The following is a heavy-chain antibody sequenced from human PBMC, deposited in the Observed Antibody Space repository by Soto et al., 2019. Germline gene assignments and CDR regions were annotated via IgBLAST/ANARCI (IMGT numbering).Heavy chain of an antibody. CDR2: VHYSGST. CDR3: ARDRGHYDFSTGYAYYYYGMDV. J-gene: IGHJ6*02. D-gene: IGHD3-3*01. Sequence: QVHLQESGPGLVKPSQTLTLTCTVSGGSINTGGYYWRWIRQHPGKGLEWIGYVHYSGSTYYTPSLKSRVTLSVDTSKNQFSLELTSVTAADTAVYYCARDRGHYDFSTGYAYYYYGMDVWGQGTTVTVSS. CDR1: GGSINTGGYY. V-gene: IGHV4-31*03.